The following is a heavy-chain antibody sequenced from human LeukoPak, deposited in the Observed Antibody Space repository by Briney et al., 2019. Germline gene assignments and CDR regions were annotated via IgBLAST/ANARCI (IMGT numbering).Heavy chain of an antibody. J-gene: IGHJ4*02. V-gene: IGHV4-59*01. CDR3: AARRTAAAIDY. D-gene: IGHD6-13*01. CDR1: GGSISSYY. CDR2: IYYSGST. Sequence: PSETLSLTCTVSGGSISSYYWSWIRQPPGKGLEWIGYIYYSGSTNYNPSLKSRVTISVDTSKNQFSLKLSSVTAADTAVYYCAARRTAAAIDYWGQGTLVTVSS.